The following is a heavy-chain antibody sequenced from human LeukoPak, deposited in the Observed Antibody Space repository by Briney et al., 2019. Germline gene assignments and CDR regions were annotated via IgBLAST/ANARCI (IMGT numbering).Heavy chain of an antibody. Sequence: PGGSLRLSCVASGFTFSNFAMSWVRQAPGKGLEWVANIKQDGSEKYYVDSVKGRFTISRDNAKNSLYLQMNSLRAEDTAVYYCARASITMVRGAFDYWGQGTLVTVSS. CDR2: IKQDGSEK. CDR3: ARASITMVRGAFDY. CDR1: GFTFSNFA. V-gene: IGHV3-7*01. D-gene: IGHD3-10*01. J-gene: IGHJ4*02.